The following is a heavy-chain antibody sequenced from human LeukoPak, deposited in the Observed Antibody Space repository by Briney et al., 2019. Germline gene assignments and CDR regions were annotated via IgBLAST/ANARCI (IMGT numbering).Heavy chain of an antibody. CDR3: AIARSGWLRYYFDY. V-gene: IGHV4-59*01. Sequence: ASETLSLTCTVSGGSISSYYWSWIRQPPGKGLEWIGYIYYSGSTNYNPSLKSRVTISVDTSKNQFSLKLSSVTAADTAVYYCAIARSGWLRYYFDYWGQGTLVTVSS. CDR1: GGSISSYY. CDR2: IYYSGST. J-gene: IGHJ4*02. D-gene: IGHD6-19*01.